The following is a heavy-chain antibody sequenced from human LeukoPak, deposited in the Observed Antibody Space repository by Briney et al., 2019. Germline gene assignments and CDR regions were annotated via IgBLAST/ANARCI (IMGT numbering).Heavy chain of an antibody. V-gene: IGHV4-4*01. CDR1: GGSISSSNW. CDR2: IYHSGST. Sequence: NPSETLSLTRAVSGGSISSSNWWSWVRQPPGKGLEWIWEIYHSGSTNYNPSLKSRVTISVDKSKNQFSLKLSSVTAADTAVYCCARGGGMVRDRINDYWGQGTLVTVSS. J-gene: IGHJ4*02. D-gene: IGHD3-10*01. CDR3: ARGGGMVRDRINDY.